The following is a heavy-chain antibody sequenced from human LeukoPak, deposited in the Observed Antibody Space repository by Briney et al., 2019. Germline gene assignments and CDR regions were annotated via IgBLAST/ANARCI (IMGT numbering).Heavy chain of an antibody. J-gene: IGHJ3*02. CDR3: AKDISPVERYYYASSGYPDAFDI. V-gene: IGHV3-23*01. Sequence: GGSLRLSCAASGFTFSSYAMSWVRQAPGKGLEWVSAISGSGGSTYYADSVKGRFTISRDNSKNTLYLQMNSLRAEDTAVYYWAKDISPVERYYYASSGYPDAFDIWGQGTMVTVSS. CDR2: ISGSGGST. CDR1: GFTFSSYA. D-gene: IGHD3-22*01.